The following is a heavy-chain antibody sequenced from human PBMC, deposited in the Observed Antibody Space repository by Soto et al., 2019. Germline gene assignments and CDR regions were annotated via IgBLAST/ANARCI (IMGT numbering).Heavy chain of an antibody. J-gene: IGHJ3*01. D-gene: IGHD3-10*01. V-gene: IGHV3-23*01. CDR1: GFTFSSYA. CDR2: ITSTASAT. Sequence: EVQLLESGGGLVQPGGSLRLSCAASGFTFSSYAMSWVRQAPGKGLEWVSGITSTASATYYTDSVKGRFTVSRDNSKNTLDLQMNGLRVEDTAVYYCAKTYYGSGGSRAFDVCRQGSMVTVSS. CDR3: AKTYYGSGGSRAFDV.